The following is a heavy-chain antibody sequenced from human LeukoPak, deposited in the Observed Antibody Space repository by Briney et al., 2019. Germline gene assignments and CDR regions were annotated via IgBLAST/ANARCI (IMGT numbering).Heavy chain of an antibody. CDR2: ISSSSTI. J-gene: IGHJ4*02. V-gene: IGHV3-48*01. CDR3: ARGLRVTAMGD. D-gene: IGHD5-18*01. Sequence: GGSLRLSCAASGFTFSSYSMNWVRQAPGKGLEWVSYISSSSTIYYADSVKGRFTISRDNAKNSLYLQMNSLRAEDTAVYYCARGLRVTAMGDWGQGTLVTVSS. CDR1: GFTFSSYS.